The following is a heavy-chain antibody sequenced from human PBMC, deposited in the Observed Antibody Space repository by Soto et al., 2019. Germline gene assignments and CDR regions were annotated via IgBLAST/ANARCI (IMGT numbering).Heavy chain of an antibody. Sequence: GGSLRLSCAASGFTFSGYTMNWVRQAPGKGLEWVSSISGSSTYISYADSLKGRFTISRDNAKNSLYLQMNSLRAEDTAVYYCARETAMIVVALTEHYYYNMDVWGKGTTVTVSS. D-gene: IGHD3-22*01. J-gene: IGHJ6*04. CDR1: GFTFSGYT. V-gene: IGHV3-21*01. CDR2: ISGSSTYI. CDR3: ARETAMIVVALTEHYYYNMDV.